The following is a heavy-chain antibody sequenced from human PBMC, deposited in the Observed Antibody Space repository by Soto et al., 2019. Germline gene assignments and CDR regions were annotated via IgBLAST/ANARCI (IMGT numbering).Heavy chain of an antibody. CDR3: AKDADGISSSWCVLAAGY. V-gene: IGHV3-23*01. CDR1: GFTFSSYA. J-gene: IGHJ4*02. D-gene: IGHD6-13*01. Sequence: EVQLLESGGGLVQPGGSLRLSCAASGFTFSSYAMSWVRQAPGKGLEWVSAISGSGGSTYYADSVKGRFTISRDNSKNTLYLQMNSLRAEDTAVYYCAKDADGISSSWCVLAAGYWGQGTLVTVSS. CDR2: ISGSGGST.